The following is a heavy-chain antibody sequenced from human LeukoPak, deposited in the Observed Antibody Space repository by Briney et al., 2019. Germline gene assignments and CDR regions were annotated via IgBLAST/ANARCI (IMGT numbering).Heavy chain of an antibody. CDR3: ARGIVDYDFWSGYHNWFDP. V-gene: IGHV1-69*01. J-gene: IGHJ5*02. Sequence: SVKVSCKASGGTFSSYAISWVRQAPGQGLEWMGGIIPIFGTANYAQKFQGRVTITADESTSTAYMELSSLRSEDTAVYYCARGIVDYDFWSGYHNWFDPWGQGTLVTVSS. CDR1: GGTFSSYA. D-gene: IGHD3-3*01. CDR2: IIPIFGTA.